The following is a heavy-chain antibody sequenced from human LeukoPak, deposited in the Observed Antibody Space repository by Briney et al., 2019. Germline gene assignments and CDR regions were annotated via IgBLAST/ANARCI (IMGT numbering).Heavy chain of an antibody. CDR3: ARGGSGSSWYDY. D-gene: IGHD6-13*01. CDR2: MNPNSGKT. J-gene: IGHJ4*02. CDR1: GYTFTSYD. Sequence: APVKVSCKASGYTFTSYDINWVRQATGQGLEWMGWMNPNSGKTGSAQKFQGRVTMTRNTSISTTYMELSSLRSEDTAVYFCARGGSGSSWYDYWGQGTVVTVSS. V-gene: IGHV1-8*01.